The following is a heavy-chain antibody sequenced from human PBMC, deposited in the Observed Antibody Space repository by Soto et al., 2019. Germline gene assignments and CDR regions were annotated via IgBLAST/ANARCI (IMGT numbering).Heavy chain of an antibody. D-gene: IGHD1-26*01. CDR2: IYPGDSDT. Sequence: GESLKISCKGSGYSFTSYWIGWVRQMPGKGLEWMGIIYPGDSDTRYSPSFQGQVTISADKSISTAYLQWSSLKASDTAMYYCARSTTHYSYNYDMYVLGQGTTVTISS. V-gene: IGHV5-51*01. CDR1: GYSFTSYW. J-gene: IGHJ6*02. CDR3: ARSTTHYSYNYDMYV.